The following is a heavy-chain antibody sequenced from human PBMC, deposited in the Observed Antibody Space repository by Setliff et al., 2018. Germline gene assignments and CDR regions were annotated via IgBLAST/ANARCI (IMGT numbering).Heavy chain of an antibody. J-gene: IGHJ4*02. Sequence: ASVKVSCKVSGYTLTELSMHWVRQAPGKGLEWMGGFDPEDGETIYAQKFQGRVTITADKSTSTAYMELSRLRSEDTAVYYCARVQQLGTFDYWGQGTLVTSPQ. CDR3: ARVQQLGTFDY. D-gene: IGHD6-13*01. V-gene: IGHV1-24*01. CDR2: FDPEDGET. CDR1: GYTLTELS.